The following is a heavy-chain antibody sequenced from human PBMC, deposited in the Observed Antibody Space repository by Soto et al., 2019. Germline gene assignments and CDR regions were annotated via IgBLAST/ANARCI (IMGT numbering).Heavy chain of an antibody. CDR3: AHKGPEDWPLDY. CDR2: IYWDDSK. Sequence: QITLKESGPTLVRPTQTLTLTCAFSGFSLSTSGVGVGWSRQPPGKALEWLAVIYWDDSKHYSPSLRSRLTITKDTSKIQVVLTMTNMDPMDTGTYYCAHKGPEDWPLDYWGQGTLVTVSS. CDR1: GFSLSTSGVG. J-gene: IGHJ4*02. D-gene: IGHD3-9*01. V-gene: IGHV2-5*02.